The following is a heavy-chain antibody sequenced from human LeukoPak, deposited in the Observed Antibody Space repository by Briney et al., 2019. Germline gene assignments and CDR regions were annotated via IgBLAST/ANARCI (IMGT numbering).Heavy chain of an antibody. CDR2: ISGGSGTR. CDR3: ARGQRYSTSPFDY. V-gene: IGHV3-48*02. D-gene: IGHD3-16*02. Sequence: PGGSLRLSCAASGFTFSDYSMNWVRQAPGKGLEWVSYISGGSGTRYYADSVKGRFTISRDNAKNSLFLQMNSLRDKDTAVYYCARGQRYSTSPFDYWGQGTLVTVSS. J-gene: IGHJ4*02. CDR1: GFTFSDYS.